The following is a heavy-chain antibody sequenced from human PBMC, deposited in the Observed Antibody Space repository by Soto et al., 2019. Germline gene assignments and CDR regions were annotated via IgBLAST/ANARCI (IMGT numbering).Heavy chain of an antibody. CDR1: GFIFRSYW. CDR3: ARDGVAAGLYLDN. Sequence: EVQLVESGGGLVQPGGSLRLSCAASGFIFRSYWMSWVRQAPGKGLEWVANINQDGSEKYYVDSVRGRFIISRDNAENSPYLQMNSLRAEDTALYYCARDGVAAGLYLDNWGQGTLVTVSS. D-gene: IGHD2-15*01. V-gene: IGHV3-7*01. CDR2: INQDGSEK. J-gene: IGHJ4*02.